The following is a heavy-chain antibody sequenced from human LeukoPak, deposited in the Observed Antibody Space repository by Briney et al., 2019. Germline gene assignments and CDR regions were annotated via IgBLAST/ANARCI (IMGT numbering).Heavy chain of an antibody. D-gene: IGHD3-22*01. V-gene: IGHV1-2*02. CDR1: GYTFTGYY. Sequence: GASVKVSCKASGYTFTGYYMHWVRQAPGQGLEWMGWINPNSGGTNYAQKFQGRVTMTRGTSISTAYMELSRLRSDDTAVYYCASVYYDSSGYYLAAFDYWGQGTLVTVSS. CDR2: INPNSGGT. CDR3: ASVYYDSSGYYLAAFDY. J-gene: IGHJ4*02.